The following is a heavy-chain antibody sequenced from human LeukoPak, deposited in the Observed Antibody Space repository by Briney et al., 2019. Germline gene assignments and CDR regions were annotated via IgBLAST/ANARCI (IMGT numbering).Heavy chain of an antibody. J-gene: IGHJ4*02. CDR1: GGTFSNYA. CDR3: AKDVKWLGYRFDY. CDR2: INNRNKT. Sequence: GSLRLSCAASGGTFSNYAMNWVRQAPGKGLEWVSGINNRNKTYYADSVKGRFTISRDNSKNTLYLQINSLRAEDTALYYCAKDVKWLGYRFDYWGQGTLVTVSS. V-gene: IGHV3-23*03. D-gene: IGHD6-19*01.